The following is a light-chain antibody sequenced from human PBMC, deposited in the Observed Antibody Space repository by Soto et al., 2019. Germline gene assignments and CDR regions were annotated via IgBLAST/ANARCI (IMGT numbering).Light chain of an antibody. V-gene: IGKV1-5*01. Sequence: DIQMTQSPSTLSGSLVDRVTITCPASQTISSWLAWYQQKPGKAPKLLIYDASGLESGVPSRFSGSGSGTEFTLTISSLQPDDFAIYYCQQYNSYSKTFGQGTKVDIK. J-gene: IGKJ1*01. CDR3: QQYNSYSKT. CDR1: QTISSW. CDR2: DAS.